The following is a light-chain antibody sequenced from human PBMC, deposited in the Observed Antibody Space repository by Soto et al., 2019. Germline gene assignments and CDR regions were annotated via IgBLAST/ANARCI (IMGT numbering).Light chain of an antibody. V-gene: IGLV2-14*01. CDR2: DVS. CDR1: SSDVGGYNY. CDR3: SSCTSSSTLL. J-gene: IGLJ2*01. Sequence: SALTQPASVYGSPGQSITISCTGTSSDVGGYNYVSWYKQHPGQAPKLMIYDVSSRPSGVSNRFSGSKSGNTASLTISGLQAEDEADYYCSSCTSSSTLLFGGGTKVTVL.